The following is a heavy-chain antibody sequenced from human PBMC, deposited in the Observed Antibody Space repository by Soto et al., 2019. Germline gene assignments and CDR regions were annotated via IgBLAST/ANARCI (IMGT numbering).Heavy chain of an antibody. D-gene: IGHD1-1*01. CDR3: ARDPERSNWFDP. CDR2: IIPIFGTA. J-gene: IGHJ5*02. Sequence: SVKVSCKASGGTFSSYAISWVRQAPGQGLEWMGGIIPIFGTANYAQKFQGRVTITADESTSTAYMELSSLRSEDTAVYYCARDPERSNWFDPWGQGTLVTVSS. CDR1: GGTFSSYA. V-gene: IGHV1-69*13.